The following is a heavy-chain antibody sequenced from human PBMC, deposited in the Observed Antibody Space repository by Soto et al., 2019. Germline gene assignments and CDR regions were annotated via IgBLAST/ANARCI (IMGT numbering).Heavy chain of an antibody. J-gene: IGHJ6*02. Sequence: GGSLRLSCAASGFAFSNFEMHWVRQAPGKGLEWVAVIYHDGSNKYYADSVKGRFTISRDSSKNTLYLQMDSLTVEDTAVYYCAREQRNNIRDYYAMDVWGQGTTVTVSS. CDR1: GFAFSNFE. CDR3: AREQRNNIRDYYAMDV. V-gene: IGHV3-30*04. D-gene: IGHD6-25*01. CDR2: IYHDGSNK.